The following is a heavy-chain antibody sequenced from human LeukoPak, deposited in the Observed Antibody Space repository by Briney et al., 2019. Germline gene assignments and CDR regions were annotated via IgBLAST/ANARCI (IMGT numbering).Heavy chain of an antibody. CDR3: ARELDYDILPGHHAFDI. J-gene: IGHJ3*02. V-gene: IGHV1-69*05. CDR1: GGTFSSYA. D-gene: IGHD3-9*01. Sequence: SVKVSCKASGGTFSSYAISWVRQAPGQGLEWMGGIIPIFGTANYAQKFQGRVTITTDESTSTAYMELSSLRSEDTAVYYCARELDYDILPGHHAFDIWGQGTMVTVSS. CDR2: IIPIFGTA.